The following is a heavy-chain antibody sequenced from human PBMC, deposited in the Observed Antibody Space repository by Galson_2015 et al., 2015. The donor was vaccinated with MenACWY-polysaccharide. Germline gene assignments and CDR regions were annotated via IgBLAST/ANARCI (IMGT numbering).Heavy chain of an antibody. CDR2: INHSGST. Sequence: SETLSLTCAVYGGSFSGYYWSWIRQPPGKGLEWIGEINHSGSTNYNPSLKSRVTISVDTSKNQFSLKLSSVTAADTAVYYCARGLDARRSPVSVSGHLRAINHNWFDPWGQGTLVTVSS. V-gene: IGHV4-34*01. J-gene: IGHJ5*02. CDR1: GGSFSGYY. CDR3: ARGLDARRSPVSVSGHLRAINHNWFDP. D-gene: IGHD1-26*01.